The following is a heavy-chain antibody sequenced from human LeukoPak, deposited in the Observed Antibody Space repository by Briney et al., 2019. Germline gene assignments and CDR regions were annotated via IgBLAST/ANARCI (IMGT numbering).Heavy chain of an antibody. D-gene: IGHD3-22*01. J-gene: IGHJ4*02. CDR3: ARHVVAVGFDY. Sequence: GGSLRLSCAASGFTFNSYWMHWVRQAPGKGLVWVSRINSDGSSTSYADSVKGRFTISRDNSKNTLYLQMNSLRAEDTAVYYCARHVVAVGFDYWGQGTLVTVSS. CDR2: INSDGSST. V-gene: IGHV3-74*01. CDR1: GFTFNSYW.